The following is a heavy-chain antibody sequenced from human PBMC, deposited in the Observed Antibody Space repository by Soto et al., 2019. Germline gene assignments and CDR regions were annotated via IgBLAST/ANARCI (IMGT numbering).Heavy chain of an antibody. V-gene: IGHV1-69*01. CDR1: GGTFSSYA. CDR2: IIPIFGTA. CDR3: AAGSRGIVVGPAAILFSNYYGMDV. D-gene: IGHD2-2*02. J-gene: IGHJ6*02. Sequence: QVQLVQSGAEVKKPGSSVKVSCKASGGTFSSYAISWVRQAPGQGLEWMGGIIPIFGTADYAQKFQGRVTITADESTSTAYMELSSRRSEDTAVYYCAAGSRGIVVGPAAILFSNYYGMDVWFHGTTVTVSS.